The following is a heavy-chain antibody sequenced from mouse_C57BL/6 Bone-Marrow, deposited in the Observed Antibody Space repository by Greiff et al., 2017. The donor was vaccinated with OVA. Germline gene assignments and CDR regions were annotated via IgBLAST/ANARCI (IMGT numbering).Heavy chain of an antibody. CDR3: AREYSNYRSWYFDV. V-gene: IGHV1-81*01. CDR2: IYPSSGNT. CDR1: GYTFTSYG. J-gene: IGHJ1*03. D-gene: IGHD2-5*01. Sequence: VQLQQSGAELARPGASVKLSCKASGYTFTSYGISWVTQRTGQGLEWIGEIYPSSGNTYYNEKFKGKATLTADKSSSTAYMELRSLTSENSAVYFCAREYSNYRSWYFDVWGTGTTVTVSS.